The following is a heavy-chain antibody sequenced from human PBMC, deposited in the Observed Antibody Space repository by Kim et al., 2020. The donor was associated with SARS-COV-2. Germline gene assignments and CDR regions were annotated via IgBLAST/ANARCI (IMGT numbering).Heavy chain of an antibody. CDR3: VKESIAARDIAFDI. Sequence: ADSVKGRFTISRDNSKNTLYLQMSSLRAEDTAVYYCVKESIAARDIAFDIWGQGTMVTVSS. J-gene: IGHJ3*02. V-gene: IGHV3-64D*06. D-gene: IGHD6-6*01.